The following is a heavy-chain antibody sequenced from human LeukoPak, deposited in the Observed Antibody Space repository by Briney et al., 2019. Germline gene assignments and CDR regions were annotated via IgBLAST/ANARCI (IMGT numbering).Heavy chain of an antibody. D-gene: IGHD6-13*01. CDR2: IIPIFGTA. V-gene: IGHV1-69*06. J-gene: IGHJ5*02. Sequence: SVKVSCKASGGTFSSYAISWVRQAPGQGLEWMGGIIPIFGTANYAQKFQGRVTITADKSTTTAYMELSSLRSDDTAVYYCARDGAAAGYNWFDPWGQGTLVTVSS. CDR1: GGTFSSYA. CDR3: ARDGAAAGYNWFDP.